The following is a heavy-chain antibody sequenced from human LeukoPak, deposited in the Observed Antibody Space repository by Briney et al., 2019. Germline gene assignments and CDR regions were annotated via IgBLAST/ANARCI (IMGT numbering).Heavy chain of an antibody. D-gene: IGHD4-17*01. Sequence: GGSLRLSCEASGFTFSSYAMAWVRQAPGKGLEWLSYITSSSNINYADSVKGRFTISRDNAKNSLYLQMNSLRDEDTAVYYCARVTTVTPPGAFDIWGQGTMVTVSS. V-gene: IGHV3-48*02. CDR3: ARVTTVTPPGAFDI. CDR2: ITSSSNI. J-gene: IGHJ3*02. CDR1: GFTFSSYA.